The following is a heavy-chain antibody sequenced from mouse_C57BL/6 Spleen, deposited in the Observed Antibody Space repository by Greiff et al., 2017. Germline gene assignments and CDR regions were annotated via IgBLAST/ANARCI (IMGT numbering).Heavy chain of an antibody. D-gene: IGHD2-4*01. V-gene: IGHV1-15*01. CDR1: GFTFTDYE. Sequence: VQLLQSGAELVRPGASVTLSCKASGFTFTDYEMHWVQQTPGHGLEWIGAIGPESGGMSYNQKFKGKDILTEDNSTSTSYMELRSLTSEDTAVYYCTRSDYDEGTYYFDYWGQGTTLTVSS. J-gene: IGHJ2*01. CDR2: IGPESGGM. CDR3: TRSDYDEGTYYFDY.